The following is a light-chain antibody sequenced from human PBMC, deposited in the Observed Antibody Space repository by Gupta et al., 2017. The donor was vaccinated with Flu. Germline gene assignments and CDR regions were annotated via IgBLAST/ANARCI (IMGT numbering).Light chain of an antibody. J-gene: IGKJ1*01. CDR3: QQSYSTLRGT. CDR2: AAS. CDR1: QSISSY. V-gene: IGKV1-39*01. Sequence: DIQMTPSPSSLSASVGDRVTITCRASQSISSYLNWYQQKPGKAPKLLIYAASSLQSGVPSMFSGSGSGTDFTLTISSLQPEDFATYYCQQSYSTLRGTFGQGTKVEIK.